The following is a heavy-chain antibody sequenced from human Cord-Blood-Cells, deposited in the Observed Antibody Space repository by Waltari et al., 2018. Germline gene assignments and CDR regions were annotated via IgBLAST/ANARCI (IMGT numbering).Heavy chain of an antibody. CDR3: VIYSGYDYVFDY. Sequence: QLQLQESGPGLVKPSETLSLTCTVSGGSISSSSYYWGWIRQPPGKGLEWIGSIYYSGSTSYNPSIKSRVTISVDTSKNQFSLKLSSVTAADTAVYYCVIYSGYDYVFDYWGQGTLVTVSS. V-gene: IGHV4-39*01. CDR2: IYYSGST. J-gene: IGHJ4*02. D-gene: IGHD5-12*01. CDR1: GGSISSSSYY.